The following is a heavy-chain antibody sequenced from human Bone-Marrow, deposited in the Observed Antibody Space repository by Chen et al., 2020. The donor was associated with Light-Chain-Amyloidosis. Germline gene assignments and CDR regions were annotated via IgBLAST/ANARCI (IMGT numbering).Heavy chain of an antibody. V-gene: IGHV1-2*02. J-gene: IGHJ5*02. Sequence: QVQLVQSGAEVKKPGASVKVSCKASGYVFTGYYIHWVRQAPGQGLEWMGCINPSSGDTNYAYGFQGRVTLPRDTAITTGYMELNRLRSDDTAVYYCARGPQQLLLDRWGQGALVTVSS. CDR1: GYVFTGYY. CDR3: ARGPQQLLLDR. CDR2: INPSSGDT. D-gene: IGHD6-6*01.